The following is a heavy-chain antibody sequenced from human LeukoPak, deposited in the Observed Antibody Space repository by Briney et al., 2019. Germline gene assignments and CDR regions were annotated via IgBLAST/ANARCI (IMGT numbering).Heavy chain of an antibody. CDR1: GGTFSSYA. Sequence: SVTVSFKASGGTFSSYAISWVRQAPGQGLEWMGGIIPIFGTANYAQKFQGRVTITADESTSTAYMELSSLRSEDTAVYYCAGGYSGYDSDYYYGMDVWGQGTTVTVSS. D-gene: IGHD5-12*01. CDR2: IIPIFGTA. J-gene: IGHJ6*02. V-gene: IGHV1-69*13. CDR3: AGGYSGYDSDYYYGMDV.